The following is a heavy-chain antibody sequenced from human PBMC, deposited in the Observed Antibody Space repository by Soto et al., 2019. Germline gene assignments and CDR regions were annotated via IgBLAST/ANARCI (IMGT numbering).Heavy chain of an antibody. CDR3: ARGEASLHYYGSGTSAA. Sequence: QVKLQESGPGLVKPSGTLSLSCAVSGGSISSSNLWTWVRQPPGKGLEWIGEIYHSGSTNYNPSLKTRVTIIVDKSKKRFYLRLSAVAGAARATYYSARGEASLHYYGSGTSAAWGQGTPVTVSS. CDR2: IYHSGST. CDR1: GGSISSSNL. D-gene: IGHD3-10*01. V-gene: IGHV4-4*02. J-gene: IGHJ5*01.